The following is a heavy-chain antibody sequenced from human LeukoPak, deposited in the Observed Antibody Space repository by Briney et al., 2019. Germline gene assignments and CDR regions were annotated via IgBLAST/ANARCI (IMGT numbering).Heavy chain of an antibody. CDR3: ARDREYYDSSGYDDRTFDY. D-gene: IGHD3-22*01. J-gene: IGHJ4*02. CDR1: GYTFTGYY. CDR2: SNPNSGGT. V-gene: IGHV1-2*02. Sequence: ASVKVSCKASGYTFTGYYMHWVRQAPGQGLGWMGWSNPNSGGTNYAQKLQGRVTMTRDTSISTAYMELSRLRSDDTAVYYCARDREYYDSSGYDDRTFDYWGQGTLVTVSS.